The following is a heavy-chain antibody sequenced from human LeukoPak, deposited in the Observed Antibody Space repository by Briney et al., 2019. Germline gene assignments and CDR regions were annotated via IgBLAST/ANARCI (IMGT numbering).Heavy chain of an antibody. Sequence: SVKVSCKASGGTFSSYATSWVRQAPGQGLEWMGGIIPIFGTANYAQKFQGRVTITADESTSTAYMELSSLRSEDTAVYYCARDTHYCSSTSCYQGFDYWGQGTLVTVSS. CDR2: IIPIFGTA. CDR1: GGTFSSYA. V-gene: IGHV1-69*01. D-gene: IGHD2-2*01. J-gene: IGHJ4*02. CDR3: ARDTHYCSSTSCYQGFDY.